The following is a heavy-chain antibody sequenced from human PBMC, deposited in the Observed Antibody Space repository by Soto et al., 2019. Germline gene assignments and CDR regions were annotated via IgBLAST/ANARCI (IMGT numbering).Heavy chain of an antibody. CDR2: INGDGSTT. Sequence: GGSLRLSCAASGFTFNTYWIHWVRQAPGEGLVWVSRINGDGSTTNYADSVKGRFASSRDNAKNTLYLQMNSLRAEDTAVYYCARGGSGAFYLDSWGQGTLVTVSS. D-gene: IGHD3-10*01. V-gene: IGHV3-74*01. J-gene: IGHJ4*02. CDR3: ARGGSGAFYLDS. CDR1: GFTFNTYW.